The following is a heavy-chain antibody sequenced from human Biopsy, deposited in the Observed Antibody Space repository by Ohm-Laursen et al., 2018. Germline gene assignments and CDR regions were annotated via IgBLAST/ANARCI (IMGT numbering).Heavy chain of an antibody. D-gene: IGHD2-21*01. CDR2: ITGSSSTI. V-gene: IGHV3-48*03. CDR1: GFTFNSHE. CDR3: TRLAYYYYYGMDV. Sequence: SLRLSCAASGFTFNSHEMNWVRQAPGKGLEWISYITGSSSTIYYADSVKGRFTISRDNAKNSLYLQRNSLRAEDTAVYYCTRLAYYYYYGMDVRGQGTTVTASS. J-gene: IGHJ6*02.